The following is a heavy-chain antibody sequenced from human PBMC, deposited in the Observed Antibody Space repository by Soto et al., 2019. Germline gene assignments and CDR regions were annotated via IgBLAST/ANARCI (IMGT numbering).Heavy chain of an antibody. CDR1: GLTISNAW. J-gene: IGHJ6*02. CDR2: IKTNSEGGTT. CDR3: XTGSVEGV. Sequence: EVQLVESGGGLIYPGGSLRLSCAASGLTISNAWMNWVRQAPGKGLEWVGRIKTNSEGGTTDYAAAVKGRFTVSRDDXXNTLYLQMNSLKTEXXXXXXCXTGSVEGVWGQGTMVAVSS. V-gene: IGHV3-15*07.